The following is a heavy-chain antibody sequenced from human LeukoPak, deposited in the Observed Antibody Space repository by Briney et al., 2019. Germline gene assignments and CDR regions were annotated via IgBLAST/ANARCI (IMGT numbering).Heavy chain of an antibody. CDR1: GGSISSSNYY. J-gene: IGHJ6*03. D-gene: IGHD6-13*01. V-gene: IGHV4-39*07. CDR3: ARGAAVFYYYMDV. Sequence: RASETLSLTCIVSGGSISSSNYYWGWIRQSPGKGLEWIGSIYSRGSTYYNPSLKSRVIVSSDMSKNQFSLMLNSVTAADTAVYYCARGAAVFYYYMDVWGKGTAVTVSS. CDR2: IYSRGST.